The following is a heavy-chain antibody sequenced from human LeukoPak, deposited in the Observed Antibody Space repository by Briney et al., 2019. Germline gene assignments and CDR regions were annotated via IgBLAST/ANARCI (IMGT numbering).Heavy chain of an antibody. Sequence: PGGSLRLSCAASGLTVSTNYMSWVRQAPGKGLEWVSFIYSGGSTYYADSVKGRFTISRDNSKNTLHLQMNSLRAEDTAVYYCTRQECSGGSCSYVDFWGQGTLATVSS. CDR1: GLTVSTNY. D-gene: IGHD2-15*01. CDR3: TRQECSGGSCSYVDF. V-gene: IGHV3-53*01. CDR2: IYSGGST. J-gene: IGHJ4*02.